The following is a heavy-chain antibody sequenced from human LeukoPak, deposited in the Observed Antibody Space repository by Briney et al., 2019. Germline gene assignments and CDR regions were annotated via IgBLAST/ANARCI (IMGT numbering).Heavy chain of an antibody. CDR1: GFTFSTYG. J-gene: IGHJ4*02. CDR2: ISYDGSNE. D-gene: IGHD2-2*01. Sequence: GGSLRLSCAASGFTFSTYGMHWVRQAPGKGLEWVAVISYDGSNEYYADSVKGRFTISRDISTDTLWLQMDSLRTEDTAVYYCAKGPLRGTAAAIDYWGQGTLVTVSS. CDR3: AKGPLRGTAAAIDY. V-gene: IGHV3-30*18.